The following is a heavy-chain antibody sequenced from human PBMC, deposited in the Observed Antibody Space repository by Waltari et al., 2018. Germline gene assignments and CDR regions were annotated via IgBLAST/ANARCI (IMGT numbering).Heavy chain of an antibody. D-gene: IGHD1-20*01. V-gene: IGHV2-5*02. CDR3: AHRLGVSLTSNWNHGYFDY. CDR2: IYWDDDK. Sequence: QITLKESGPTLVNPTQTLTLTCTFSGFSLTTPGVGVGWIRPPPGNSLECLALIYWDDDKRYNPSLKSRLTITKDTSKNQVVLTMTNLDPVDTATYFCAHRLGVSLTSNWNHGYFDYWGQGALVTVSS. CDR1: GFSLTTPGVG. J-gene: IGHJ4*02.